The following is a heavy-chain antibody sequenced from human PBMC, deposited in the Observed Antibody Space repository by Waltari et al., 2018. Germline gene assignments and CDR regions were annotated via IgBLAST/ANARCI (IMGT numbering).Heavy chain of an antibody. CDR2: IHSGCIT. D-gene: IGHD3-10*01. CDR1: GFTVRSKY. CDR3: AREQGFGVTYDY. J-gene: IGHJ4*02. V-gene: IGHV3-66*02. Sequence: VQLVEAGGGVVQPGGSLRLCCAGAGFTVRSKYMSGVRQAPGKGLEWVSVIHSGCITDFADSVKGRFTISRDNSKNTLYLQMNSLRAEDTAVYYCAREQGFGVTYDYWGQGTLVTVSS.